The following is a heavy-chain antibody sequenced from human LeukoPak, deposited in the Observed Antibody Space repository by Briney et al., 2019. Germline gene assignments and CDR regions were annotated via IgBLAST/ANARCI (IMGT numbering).Heavy chain of an antibody. CDR1: GYTFTSYG. J-gene: IGHJ5*02. D-gene: IGHD2-15*01. CDR2: ISAYNGNT. V-gene: IGHV1-18*01. Sequence: ASVKVSCKASGYTFTSYGISWVRQAPGQGLEWMGWISAYNGNTNYAQKLQGRVTMTTDTSTSTAYMELRSLRSDDTAVYYCAREIVVVVAATQWFDPWGQGTLVTVSS. CDR3: AREIVVVVAATQWFDP.